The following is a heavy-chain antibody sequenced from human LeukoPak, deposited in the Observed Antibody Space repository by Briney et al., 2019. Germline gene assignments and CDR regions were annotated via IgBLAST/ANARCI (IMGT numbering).Heavy chain of an antibody. CDR3: ARTLNGGDPLDAFDI. Sequence: GESLKISCKGSGHSFTSYWIGWVRQMPGKGLEWMGIIYPGDSDTRYSPSFQGQVTISADKSISTAYLQWSSLKASDTAMYYCARTLNGGDPLDAFDIWGQGTMVTVSS. J-gene: IGHJ3*02. D-gene: IGHD2-8*01. CDR1: GHSFTSYW. CDR2: IYPGDSDT. V-gene: IGHV5-51*01.